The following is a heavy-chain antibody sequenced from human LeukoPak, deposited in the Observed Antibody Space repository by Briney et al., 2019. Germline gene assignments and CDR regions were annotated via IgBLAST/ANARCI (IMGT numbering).Heavy chain of an antibody. D-gene: IGHD1-26*01. V-gene: IGHV3-23*01. Sequence: GGSLRLSCAASGFTFSSYTMSWVRQAPGKGLEWVSAISGSGGSTYYADSVKGRFTISRDNSKNTLYLQMNSLRAKDTAVYYCAKDLASPRSVGSSEKLDYWGQGTLVTVSS. CDR2: ISGSGGST. J-gene: IGHJ4*02. CDR1: GFTFSSYT. CDR3: AKDLASPRSVGSSEKLDY.